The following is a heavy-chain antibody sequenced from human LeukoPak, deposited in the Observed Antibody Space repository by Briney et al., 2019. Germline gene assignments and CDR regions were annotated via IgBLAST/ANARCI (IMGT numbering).Heavy chain of an antibody. Sequence: SETLSLTCAVYGGSFSGYYWSWLRQPPGKGLEWIGEINHSGSTNYNPSLKSRVTISVDTSKNQFSLKLSSVTAADTAVYYCARRHKMGYLGDYYYYMDVWGKGTTVTVSS. CDR2: INHSGST. CDR3: ARRHKMGYLGDYYYYMDV. D-gene: IGHD5-12*01. J-gene: IGHJ6*03. V-gene: IGHV4-34*01. CDR1: GGSFSGYY.